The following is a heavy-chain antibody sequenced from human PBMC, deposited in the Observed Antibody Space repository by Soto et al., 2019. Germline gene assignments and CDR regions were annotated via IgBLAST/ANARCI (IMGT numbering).Heavy chain of an antibody. J-gene: IGHJ5*02. CDR2: IIPILGIA. Sequence: QVQLVQSGAEVKKPGSSVKVSCKASGGTFSSYTISWVRQAPGQGLEWMGRIIPILGIANYAQKFQGRVTITAGKSTSPAYMELSSLSSEATAGYYCAGDAAVSGVHNWFDPWGQGALVTVSS. D-gene: IGHD6-19*01. CDR1: GGTFSSYT. CDR3: AGDAAVSGVHNWFDP. V-gene: IGHV1-69*08.